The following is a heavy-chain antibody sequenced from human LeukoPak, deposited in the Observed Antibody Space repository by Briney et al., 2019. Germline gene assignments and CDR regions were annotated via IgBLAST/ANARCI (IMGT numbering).Heavy chain of an antibody. J-gene: IGHJ4*02. V-gene: IGHV3-33*01. CDR2: IWYDGSNK. D-gene: IGHD5-18*01. CDR3: AREARAMGPFDY. CDR1: GFTFSSYG. Sequence: PGGSLRLSCAASGFTFSSYGMHWVRQAPGEGLEWVAVIWYDGSNKYYADSAKGRFTISRDNSKNTLYLQMNSLRAEDTAVYYCAREARAMGPFDYWGQGTLVTVSS.